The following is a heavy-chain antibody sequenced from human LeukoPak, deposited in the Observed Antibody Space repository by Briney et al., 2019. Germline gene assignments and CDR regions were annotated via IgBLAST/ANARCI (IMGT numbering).Heavy chain of an antibody. CDR3: ACSGYSGYGYFDY. CDR1: GGSISSYY. CDR2: IYHSGST. D-gene: IGHD5-12*01. Sequence: SETLSLTCTVSGGSISSYYWSWIRQPPGKGLEWIGYIYHSGSTYYNPSLKSRVTISVDRSKNQFSLKLSSVTAADTAVYYCACSGYSGYGYFDYWGQGTLVTVSS. J-gene: IGHJ4*02. V-gene: IGHV4-59*04.